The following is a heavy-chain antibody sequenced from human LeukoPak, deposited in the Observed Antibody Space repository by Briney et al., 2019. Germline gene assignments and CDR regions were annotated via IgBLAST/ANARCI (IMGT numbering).Heavy chain of an antibody. V-gene: IGHV1-2*02. CDR3: ARGAYYDYVWGSYRPEGFDY. J-gene: IGHJ4*02. CDR1: GYTFTGYY. D-gene: IGHD3-16*02. CDR2: INPNSGGT. Sequence: ASVKVSCKASGYTFTGYYMHWVRQAPGQGLEWMGWINPNSGGTNYAQKFQGRVTMTRETSISTAYMELSRLRSDDTAVYYCARGAYYDYVWGSYRPEGFDYWGQGTLVTVSS.